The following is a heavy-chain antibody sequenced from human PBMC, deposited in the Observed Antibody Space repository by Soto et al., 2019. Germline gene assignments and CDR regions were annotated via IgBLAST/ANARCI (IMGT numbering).Heavy chain of an antibody. D-gene: IGHD5-18*01. V-gene: IGHV4-59*01. CDR3: ARGELTYGYWDYFDF. CDR2: ISHGGTT. CDR1: GASITSYY. J-gene: IGHJ4*02. Sequence: SETLSLTCSVSGASITSYYWNWIRQSPGKGLQWIGHISHGGTTNYNPSLKSRVTISLDAPKNQFSLKLNSVTAADTAVYYCARGELTYGYWDYFDFWGQGTLVTVSS.